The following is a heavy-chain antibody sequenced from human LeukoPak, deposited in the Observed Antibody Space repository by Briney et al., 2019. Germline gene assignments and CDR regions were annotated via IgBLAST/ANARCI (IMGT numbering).Heavy chain of an antibody. D-gene: IGHD3-10*01. V-gene: IGHV1-8*01. Sequence: ASVKVSCKASGYTFTSYDINWVRQPTGQGGAWMGWMNPNSGNTGYAQKFQGRVTMTRNTSLRTVYMELSGLRTEDTAVYYCARARLTMVRGNYYYYMDVWGKGTTVTVSS. CDR2: MNPNSGNT. CDR1: GYTFTSYD. J-gene: IGHJ6*03. CDR3: ARARLTMVRGNYYYYMDV.